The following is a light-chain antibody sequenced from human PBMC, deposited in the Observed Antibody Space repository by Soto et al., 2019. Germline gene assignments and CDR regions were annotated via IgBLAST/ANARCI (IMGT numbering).Light chain of an antibody. Sequence: QSALTQPASVSGSPGQSITISCTGTSSDVGSYNLVSWYQQHPGKAPKLMIYEGSKRPSGVSNRVSGSKSGNTASLTISGVQAEDDADYYRCSDAGSRVFGGGTKQTVL. CDR2: EGS. CDR1: SSDVGSYNL. CDR3: CSDAGSRV. V-gene: IGLV2-23*01. J-gene: IGLJ3*02.